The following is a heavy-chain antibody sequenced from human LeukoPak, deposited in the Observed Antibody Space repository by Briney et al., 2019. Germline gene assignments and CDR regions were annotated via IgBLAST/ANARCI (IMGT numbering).Heavy chain of an antibody. Sequence: GASVKVSCKASGYTFTSYAMNWVRQAPGQGLEWMGWINTNTGNPTYAQGFTGRFVFSLDTSVSTAYLQISSLKAEDTAVYYCARGGYYDSSGYYYEGGPHDAFDIWGQGTMVTVSS. J-gene: IGHJ3*02. D-gene: IGHD3-22*01. CDR2: INTNTGNP. CDR1: GYTFTSYA. CDR3: ARGGYYDSSGYYYEGGPHDAFDI. V-gene: IGHV7-4-1*02.